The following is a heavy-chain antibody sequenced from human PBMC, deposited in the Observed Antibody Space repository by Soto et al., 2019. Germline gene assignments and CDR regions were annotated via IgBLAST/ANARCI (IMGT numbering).Heavy chain of an antibody. V-gene: IGHV6-1*01. J-gene: IGHJ5*02. CDR1: GDSVSSNSAA. CDR3: ARGGSSSWHLPMDPNWFDP. CDR2: TYYRSKWYN. Sequence: KQSQTLSLTCAISGDSVSSNSAAWNWIRQSPSRGLEWLGRTYYRSKWYNDYAVSVKSRITINPDTSKNQFSLQLNSVTPEDTAVYYCARGGSSSWHLPMDPNWFDPWGQGTLVTVSS. D-gene: IGHD6-13*01.